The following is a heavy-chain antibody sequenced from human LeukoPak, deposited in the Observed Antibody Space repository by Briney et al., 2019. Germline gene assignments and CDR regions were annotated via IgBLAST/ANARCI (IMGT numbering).Heavy chain of an antibody. J-gene: IGHJ4*02. V-gene: IGHV1-18*04. CDR3: ARDWSGSFVY. CDR1: GYTFTSYG. Sequence: RASVKVSCKASGYTFTSYGISWVRQAPGQGLEWMGWISAYNGNTNFVQKLQDRVTMTTDTSTTTAYMELRSLRSDDTAVYYCARDWSGSFVYWGQGTLVTVSS. D-gene: IGHD3-3*01. CDR2: ISAYNGNT.